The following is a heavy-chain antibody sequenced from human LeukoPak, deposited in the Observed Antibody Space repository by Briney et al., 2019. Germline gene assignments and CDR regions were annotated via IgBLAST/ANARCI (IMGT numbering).Heavy chain of an antibody. V-gene: IGHV3-23*01. CDR1: GFTFSSYV. Sequence: GGSLRLSCAASGFTFSSYVMSWVRQAPGKGLEWVSAISGSGGSTYYADSVKGRFTISRDNSKNTLYLQMNSLRAEDTAVYYCAKERIVVVPAAIPFDYWGQGTLVTVSS. J-gene: IGHJ4*02. D-gene: IGHD2-2*02. CDR2: ISGSGGST. CDR3: AKERIVVVPAAIPFDY.